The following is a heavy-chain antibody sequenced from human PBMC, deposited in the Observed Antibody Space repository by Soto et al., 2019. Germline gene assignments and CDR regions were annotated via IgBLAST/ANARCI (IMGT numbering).Heavy chain of an antibody. CDR2: TIPFIGSS. J-gene: IGHJ6*02. V-gene: IGHV1-69*01. D-gene: IGHD4-17*01. Sequence: QVQLVQSGPEVKKPGSSVKVSCEASGGTFKKFALSWVRQAPGQGLEWMGGTIPFIGSSKYAKKFQGRVTIAAVESATTAYMELIGLRSEDTAVYFCARGGKFYSDDLWEASYSHALDVWGQGTTVTVSS. CDR3: ARGGKFYSDDLWEASYSHALDV. CDR1: GGTFKKFA.